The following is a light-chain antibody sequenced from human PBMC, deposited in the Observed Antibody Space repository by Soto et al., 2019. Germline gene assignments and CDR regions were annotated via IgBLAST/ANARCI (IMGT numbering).Light chain of an antibody. CDR1: SSDVGGYNY. CDR3: SSYAGSNIVV. V-gene: IGLV2-8*01. Sequence: QSALTQPPSASGSPGQSVTISCTGTSSDVGGYNYVSWYQQHPGKAPKLMIYEVSKRPSGVPDRFSGSKSGNTASLTVSGLQAEDEAAYYCSSYAGSNIVVFGGGTKVTVL. CDR2: EVS. J-gene: IGLJ2*01.